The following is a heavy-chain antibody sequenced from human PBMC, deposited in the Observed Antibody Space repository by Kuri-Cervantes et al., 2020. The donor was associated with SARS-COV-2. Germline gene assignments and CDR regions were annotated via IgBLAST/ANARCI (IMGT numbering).Heavy chain of an antibody. J-gene: IGHJ4*02. Sequence: ESLKISCTVSGGSISSSSYYRGWIRQPPGKGLEWIGSIYYSGSTYYNPSLKSRVTISVDTSKNQFSLKLSSVTAADTAVYYCARHDAPYFEIDYWGQGTLVTVSS. CDR1: GGSISSSSYY. V-gene: IGHV4-39*01. CDR2: IYYSGST. D-gene: IGHD3-9*01. CDR3: ARHDAPYFEIDY.